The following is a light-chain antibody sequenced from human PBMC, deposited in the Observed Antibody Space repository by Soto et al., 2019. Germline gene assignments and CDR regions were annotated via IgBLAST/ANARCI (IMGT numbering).Light chain of an antibody. Sequence: VFTQSPGPLSVSPVARATLSCWASQSVSSSFVAWYQQKPGQAPRLLIYGASSRAAGIPDRFSGSGSGTDFTLTISRLEPEDFAVYQCQQYGSSPTFGQGTKVDIK. J-gene: IGKJ1*01. CDR1: QSVSSSF. V-gene: IGKV3-20*01. CDR2: GAS. CDR3: QQYGSSPT.